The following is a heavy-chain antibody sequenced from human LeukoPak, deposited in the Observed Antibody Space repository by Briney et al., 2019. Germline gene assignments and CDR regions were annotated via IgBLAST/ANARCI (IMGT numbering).Heavy chain of an antibody. D-gene: IGHD3-22*01. CDR3: AKAPSAYYYDSSGPMGLDY. CDR2: IRYDGSSK. J-gene: IGHJ4*02. V-gene: IGHV3-30*02. Sequence: GGSLRLSCAASGFTFSSYGMHWVRQAPGKGLEGVAFIRYDGSSKYYADSVKGRFTISRDNSKNTLYLQMNSLRAEDTAVYYCAKAPSAYYYDSSGPMGLDYWGQGTLVTVSS. CDR1: GFTFSSYG.